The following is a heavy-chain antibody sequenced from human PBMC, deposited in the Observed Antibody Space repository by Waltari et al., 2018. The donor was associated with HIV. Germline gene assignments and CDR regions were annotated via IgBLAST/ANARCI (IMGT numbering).Heavy chain of an antibody. D-gene: IGHD6-19*01. CDR2: ISLDGRHK. J-gene: IGHJ4*02. CDR1: GFSFGSYA. Sequence: QAQLVESGGGVVQPGKSLRLSCAASGFSFGSYAAHWVRQAPGRRLEGVALISLDGRHKHYADSVRGRFTISRDNSKNTVDLQMTALRPEDTAVYYCAKIGVSVEYLFSYFDSWGQGSLVTVSS. V-gene: IGHV3-30-3*02. CDR3: AKIGVSVEYLFSYFDS.